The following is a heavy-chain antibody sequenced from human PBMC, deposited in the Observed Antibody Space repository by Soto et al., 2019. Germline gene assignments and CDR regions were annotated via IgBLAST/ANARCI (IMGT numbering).Heavy chain of an antibody. D-gene: IGHD2-2*01. V-gene: IGHV5-10-1*01. CDR2: IDPSDSYT. Sequence: GESLKISCKGSGYSFTSYWISWVRQMPGKGLEWMGRIDPSDSYTNYSPSFQGHVTISADKSISTAYLQWSSLKASDTAMYYCARNPYCSSTSCSGLRFDPWGQGTLVTVSS. CDR3: ARNPYCSSTSCSGLRFDP. J-gene: IGHJ5*02. CDR1: GYSFTSYW.